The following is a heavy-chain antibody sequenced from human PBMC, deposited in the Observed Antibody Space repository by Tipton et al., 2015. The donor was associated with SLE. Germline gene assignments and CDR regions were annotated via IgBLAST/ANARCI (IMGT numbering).Heavy chain of an antibody. CDR3: ARRPWGDYYMDY. Sequence: TLSLTCTVSGHSITNYYWSWIRHSAGKGLECIGRIHTSGSTNYNPSLKSRVTMSVDTSKNQVSLKLSSVTAADTAVYYCARRPWGDYYMDYWGQGTLVTVSS. CDR1: GHSITNYY. V-gene: IGHV4-4*07. D-gene: IGHD3-16*01. J-gene: IGHJ4*02. CDR2: IHTSGST.